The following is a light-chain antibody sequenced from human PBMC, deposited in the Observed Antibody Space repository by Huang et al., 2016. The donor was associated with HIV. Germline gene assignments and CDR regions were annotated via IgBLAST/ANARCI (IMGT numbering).Light chain of an antibody. CDR2: DAS. J-gene: IGKJ1*01. CDR1: QSVSSY. Sequence: EIVLTQSPATLSLSPGERATLSCRASQSVSSYLAWYQQKPGQAPRLLIYDASNRATGSPARISGSGSGTDFTLTISSLEPEDFAVYYCQQRSNSPWTFGQGTKVEIK. CDR3: QQRSNSPWT. V-gene: IGKV3-11*01.